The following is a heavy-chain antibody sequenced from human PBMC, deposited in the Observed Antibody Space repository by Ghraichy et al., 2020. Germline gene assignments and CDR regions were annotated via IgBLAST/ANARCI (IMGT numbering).Heavy chain of an antibody. CDR3: ARGYWDYYFDH. D-gene: IGHD1-7*01. V-gene: IGHV3-48*03. CDR1: GFTFSSYE. J-gene: IGHJ4*02. Sequence: GGSLRLSCAASGFTFSSYEMNWVRQAPGKGLEWVSYISTSGSTIYYADFVKGRFTISRDNTKNSLNLQMNSLRAEDTAVYYCARGYWDYYFDHWGQGTLVTVSP. CDR2: ISTSGSTI.